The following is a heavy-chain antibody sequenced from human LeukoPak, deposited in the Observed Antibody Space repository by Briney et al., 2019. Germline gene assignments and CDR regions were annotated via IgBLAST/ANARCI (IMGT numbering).Heavy chain of an antibody. V-gene: IGHV1-69*02. D-gene: IGHD2-15*01. CDR1: GGTFSSYT. CDR2: IIPILGIA. J-gene: IGHJ3*02. CDR3: ASALTDIVVVVAATEDAFDI. Sequence: ASVKVSCKASGGTFSSYTISWVRQAPGQGLEWMGRIIPILGIANYAQKFQGRVTITADKSTSTAYMELSSLRSEDTAVYYCASALTDIVVVVAATEDAFDIWGQGTMVTVSS.